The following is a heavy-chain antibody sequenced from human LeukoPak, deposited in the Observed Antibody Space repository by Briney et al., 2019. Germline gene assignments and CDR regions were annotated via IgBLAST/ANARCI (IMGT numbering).Heavy chain of an antibody. CDR1: GFTFSSYG. CDR3: ARAMDV. CDR2: IWYDGSNK. V-gene: IGHV3-33*01. J-gene: IGHJ6*02. Sequence: GRSLRLSCAASGFTFSSYGMHWVRQAPGKGLEWVAVIWYDGSNKYYADSVKGRFTISRDNAKNSLYLQMNSLRAEDTAVYYCARAMDVWGQGTTVTVSS.